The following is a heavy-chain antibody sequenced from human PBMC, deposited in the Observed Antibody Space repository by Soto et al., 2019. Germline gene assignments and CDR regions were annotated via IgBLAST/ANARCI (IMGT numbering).Heavy chain of an antibody. D-gene: IGHD2-15*01. Sequence: QAQLVQSVVEEKRVGASVKVSCKASGYNFILHGISWVRQAPGQGLEWMGWISSYSGNTDYAQNKQGRVTMTTDTSTGTVYVDLRRMTSDQTAMPSRGSGLKGGKFGTFSIWGQGRMVSVAS. CDR3: GSGLKGGKFGTFSI. J-gene: IGHJ3*02. CDR1: GYNFILHG. CDR2: ISSYSGNT. V-gene: IGHV1-18*01.